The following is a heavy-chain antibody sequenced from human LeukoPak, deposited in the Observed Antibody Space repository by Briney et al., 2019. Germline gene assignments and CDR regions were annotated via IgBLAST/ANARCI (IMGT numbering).Heavy chain of an antibody. Sequence: GGSLRPSCTASGFTFGDYAMSWVRQAPGKGLESVGLIRSKAYGGTTQYAASVKGRFTISRDDSKSIAYLQMNSLKTEDTAVYYCTRYGEEWLLPQPDYWGQGTLVTVSS. CDR1: GFTFGDYA. CDR2: IRSKAYGGTT. D-gene: IGHD3-3*01. CDR3: TRYGEEWLLPQPDY. J-gene: IGHJ4*02. V-gene: IGHV3-49*04.